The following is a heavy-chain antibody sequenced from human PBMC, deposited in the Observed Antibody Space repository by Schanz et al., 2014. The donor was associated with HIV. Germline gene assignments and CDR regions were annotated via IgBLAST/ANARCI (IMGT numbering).Heavy chain of an antibody. J-gene: IGHJ3*02. Sequence: QVQLVESGGRVVQPGRSLRLSCAASGFTFTTYGMHWVRQTPGKGLEWVAVISYDGSNKYYADSVKGRFTISRDNSKNTLYLQMNSLRAEDTAVYYCARDPQKSFDIWGQGTMVIVSS. CDR1: GFTFTTYG. CDR3: ARDPQKSFDI. CDR2: ISYDGSNK. V-gene: IGHV3-30*03.